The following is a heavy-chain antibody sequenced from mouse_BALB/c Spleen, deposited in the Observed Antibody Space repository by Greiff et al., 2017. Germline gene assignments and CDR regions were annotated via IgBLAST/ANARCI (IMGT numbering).Heavy chain of an antibody. J-gene: IGHJ2*01. D-gene: IGHD2-2*01. V-gene: IGHV1-4*01. CDR1: GYTFTSYG. CDR2: INPSTGYT. Sequence: QVQLQQSGAELAQPGASVTMSCKASGYTFTSYGMHWVQQRPGQGLEWIGYINPSTGYTEYNQKFKDKATLTADKSSSTAYMQLSSLTSEDSAVYYCARSVYYGYDGGDYWGQGTTLTVSS. CDR3: ARSVYYGYDGGDY.